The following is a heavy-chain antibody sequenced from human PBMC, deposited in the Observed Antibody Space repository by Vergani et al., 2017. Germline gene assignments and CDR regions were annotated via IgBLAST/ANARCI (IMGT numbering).Heavy chain of an antibody. D-gene: IGHD6-19*01. Sequence: EVQLVESGGGLVQPGGSLRLSCAASGFTFSSYWMSWVRQAPGKGLEWVANIKQDGSEKYYVDSVKGRFTISRDNAKNSLYLQMNSLRAEDTAVYYCARAPYSSGWYDRLYYFDYWGQGTLVTVSS. CDR3: ARAPYSSGWYDRLYYFDY. J-gene: IGHJ4*02. CDR1: GFTFSSYW. V-gene: IGHV3-7*01. CDR2: IKQDGSEK.